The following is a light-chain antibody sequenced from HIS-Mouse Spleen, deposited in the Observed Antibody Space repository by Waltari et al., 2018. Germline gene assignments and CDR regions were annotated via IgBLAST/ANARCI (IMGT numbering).Light chain of an antibody. J-gene: IGLJ1*01. CDR3: QVWDSSSDPV. V-gene: IGLV3-21*02. CDR2: DDS. CDR1: NIGSKS. Sequence: SYVLTQPPSVSVAPGQTARITGGGNNIGSKSVHWYQQKPGQAPVLVVYDDSDRPSVIPARCAGSNSGTTATLTISRVEAGDEADYYCQVWDSSSDPVFGTGTKVTVL.